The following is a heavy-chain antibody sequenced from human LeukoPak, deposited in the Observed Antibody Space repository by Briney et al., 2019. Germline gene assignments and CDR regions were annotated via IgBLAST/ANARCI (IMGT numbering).Heavy chain of an antibody. V-gene: IGHV3-30*18. CDR3: AKEIVGANRPLYYFDF. CDR1: GFTFSSYG. J-gene: IGHJ4*02. CDR2: ISYDGSNK. D-gene: IGHD1-26*01. Sequence: PGGSLRLSCAASGFTFSSYGMHWVRQAPGKGLEWVAVISYDGSNKYYADSVKGRFTISRDNSKNTLYLQMNSLRAEDTAVYYCAKEIVGANRPLYYFDFWGQGTLVTVSS.